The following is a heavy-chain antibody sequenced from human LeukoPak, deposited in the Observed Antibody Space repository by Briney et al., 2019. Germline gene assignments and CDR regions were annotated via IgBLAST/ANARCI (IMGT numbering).Heavy chain of an antibody. J-gene: IGHJ3*02. Sequence: GASVKVSCKASGYTFTGYYMHWVRQAPGQGLEWMGWINPNSGGTNYAQKFQGRVTMTRDTSISTAYMELSRLRSDDTAVYYCARARVTMSEGGAFDIWGQGTMVTVSS. D-gene: IGHD3-22*01. CDR2: INPNSGGT. CDR1: GYTFTGYY. V-gene: IGHV1-2*02. CDR3: ARARVTMSEGGAFDI.